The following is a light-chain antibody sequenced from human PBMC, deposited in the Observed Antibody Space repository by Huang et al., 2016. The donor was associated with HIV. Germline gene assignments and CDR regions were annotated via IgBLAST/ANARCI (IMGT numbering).Light chain of an antibody. CDR3: QQSATIPP. CDR2: GAS. Sequence: DIVVTQSPDSLAVSLGARATINCKSSQTFLYNSKSDSFIAWYQQRHGQSPKLLIHGASARQSGVPERFGGGVSETHFTLTINGLQPEDVAIYFCQQSATIPPFGGGTKVDI. J-gene: IGKJ4*01. CDR1: QTFLYNSKSDSF. V-gene: IGKV4-1*01.